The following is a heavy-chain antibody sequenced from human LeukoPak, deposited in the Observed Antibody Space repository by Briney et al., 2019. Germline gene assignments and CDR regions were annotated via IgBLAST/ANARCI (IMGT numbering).Heavy chain of an antibody. Sequence: GGSLRLSCAASGFTFSSYDMHWVRQATGKGLEWVSSISSSSSYIYYADSVKGRFTISRDNAKNSLYLQMNSLRAEDTAVYYCARDLNYDILTGYLNWGQGTLVTVSS. CDR3: ARDLNYDILTGYLN. V-gene: IGHV3-21*01. J-gene: IGHJ4*02. D-gene: IGHD3-9*01. CDR1: GFTFSSYD. CDR2: ISSSSSYI.